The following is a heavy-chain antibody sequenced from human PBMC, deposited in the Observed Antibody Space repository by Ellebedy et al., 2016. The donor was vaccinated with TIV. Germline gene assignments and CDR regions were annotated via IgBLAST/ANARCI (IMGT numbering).Heavy chain of an antibody. CDR3: VRVVPGGASFDS. J-gene: IGHJ4*02. Sequence: MPSETLSLTCSVSGASVTSYYWSWIRQAPGKGLEWIGWFYYSGSSHYNPSLKSRVTISVDPYKNQFSLNLSSVSAADTAVYYRVRVVPGGASFDSWGQGTLVTVSS. CDR2: FYYSGSS. D-gene: IGHD2-8*02. V-gene: IGHV4-59*02. CDR1: GASVTSYY.